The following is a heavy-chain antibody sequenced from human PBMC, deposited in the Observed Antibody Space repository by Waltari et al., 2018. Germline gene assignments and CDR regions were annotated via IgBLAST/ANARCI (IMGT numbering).Heavy chain of an antibody. CDR1: GYTFTSYY. CDR3: ARAPFPIHNWLDP. V-gene: IGHV1-46*01. Sequence: QVQLVQSGAEVKKPGASVKVSCKASGYTFTSYYMHWVRQAPGQGLEWMGIINPSGGGTSYAQKCQGRVTMTRDTSTSTVCMALSGLRSQDTAVYYCARAPFPIHNWLDPWGQGTLVTVFS. CDR2: INPSGGGT. J-gene: IGHJ5*02.